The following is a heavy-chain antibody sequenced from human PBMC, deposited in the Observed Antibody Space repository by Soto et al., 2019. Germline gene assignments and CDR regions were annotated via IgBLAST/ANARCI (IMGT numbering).Heavy chain of an antibody. CDR3: AHGLIGYYYYGMDV. J-gene: IGHJ6*02. D-gene: IGHD2-8*01. CDR1: GFSLSTSGVG. CDR2: IYWDDDK. Sequence: QITLKESVPPLVKPTQTLTLTCTFSGFSLSTSGVGVGWIRQPPGKALEWLPLIYWDDDKRYSPSLKSRLTITKDTSKNQVVLTMTNMDPVDTATYYCAHGLIGYYYYGMDVWGQGTTVTVSS. V-gene: IGHV2-5*02.